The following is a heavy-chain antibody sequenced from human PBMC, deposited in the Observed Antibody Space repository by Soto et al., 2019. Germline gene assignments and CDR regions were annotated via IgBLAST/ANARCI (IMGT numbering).Heavy chain of an antibody. V-gene: IGHV1-8*02. Sequence: ASVKVSCKTSGYTFTDFYMHWVRQAAGQGLEWMGWMDPNNGNAGFAQKFRGRINMTRNTSIRTAYLELSSLRSDDSAVYFCARRKERSGPYYLDLWGQGTQVTGLL. CDR3: ARRKERSGPYYLDL. J-gene: IGHJ4*02. CDR2: MDPNNGNA. D-gene: IGHD6-25*01. CDR1: GYTFTDFY.